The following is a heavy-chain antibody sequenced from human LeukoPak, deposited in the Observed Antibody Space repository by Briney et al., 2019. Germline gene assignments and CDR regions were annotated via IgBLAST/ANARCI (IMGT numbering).Heavy chain of an antibody. CDR1: EFTFSTYS. V-gene: IGHV3-21*01. J-gene: IGHJ3*01. D-gene: IGHD5-18*01. CDR2: IFRSGSYR. Sequence: GGSLRLXCAASEFTFSTYSMSWVRQAPGKGLEWVSSIFRSGSYRYYADSVKGRFTISRHNAKNSLYLQMNSLRAEDTAVYYCARGFGYTYGNDSFDVWGQGTKVTVSS. CDR3: ARGFGYTYGNDSFDV.